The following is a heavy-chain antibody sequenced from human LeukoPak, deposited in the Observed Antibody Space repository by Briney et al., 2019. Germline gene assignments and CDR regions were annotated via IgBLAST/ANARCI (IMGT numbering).Heavy chain of an antibody. Sequence: GGSLRLSCAASGFTFSSYAMHWVRQAPGKGLEYVSAISSNGGSTYYANSVKGRFTISRDNSKNTLYLQMGSLRAEDMAVYYCARGPIVVVPAATFDYWGQGTLVTVSS. CDR1: GFTFSSYA. CDR3: ARGPIVVVPAATFDY. V-gene: IGHV3-64*01. D-gene: IGHD2-2*01. J-gene: IGHJ4*02. CDR2: ISSNGGST.